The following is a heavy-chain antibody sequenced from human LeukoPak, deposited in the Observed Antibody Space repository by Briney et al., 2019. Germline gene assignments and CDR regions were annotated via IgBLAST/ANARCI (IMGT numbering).Heavy chain of an antibody. Sequence: GGSLRLSCAGSGFPFSTYDMTWVRQAPGEGLEWVSFISPTGDIVYYADSVKGRFTISRDNAKGSLFLHMRSLRHEDTAVYYCARARIAAPLLDYWGQGSLVTVSS. D-gene: IGHD6-13*01. J-gene: IGHJ4*02. CDR2: ISPTGDIV. CDR1: GFPFSTYD. CDR3: ARARIAAPLLDY. V-gene: IGHV3-48*02.